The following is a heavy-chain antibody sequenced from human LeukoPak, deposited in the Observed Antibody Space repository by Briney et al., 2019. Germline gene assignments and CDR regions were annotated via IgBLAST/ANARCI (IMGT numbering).Heavy chain of an antibody. J-gene: IGHJ4*02. Sequence: PSETLSLTCGVAGYSISSDYYWGWIRQPPGKGLEWIGTIYYSGSTYYNPSLKSRVTISVDTSKNQFSLKLSSVTAADTAVYFCARLSRVPESSGVDYWGQGTLVTVSS. CDR1: GYSISSDYY. CDR3: ARLSRVPESSGVDY. CDR2: IYYSGST. D-gene: IGHD2-15*01. V-gene: IGHV4-38-2*01.